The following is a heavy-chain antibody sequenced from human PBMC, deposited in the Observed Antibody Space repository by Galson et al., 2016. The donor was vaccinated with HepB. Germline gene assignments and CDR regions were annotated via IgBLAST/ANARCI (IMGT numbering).Heavy chain of an antibody. Sequence: CAISGDSVSSNAAAWSWIRQSPSRGLEWLGRTCYRSSWDNENAVSVKGRISIDADTSKNQFSLQLNSVTPEDTAVYYCASSRDSSGWFLFDFWGQGILVTVSS. CDR1: GDSVSSNAAA. D-gene: IGHD6-19*01. CDR3: ASSRDSSGWFLFDF. CDR2: TCYRSSWDN. V-gene: IGHV6-1*01. J-gene: IGHJ4*02.